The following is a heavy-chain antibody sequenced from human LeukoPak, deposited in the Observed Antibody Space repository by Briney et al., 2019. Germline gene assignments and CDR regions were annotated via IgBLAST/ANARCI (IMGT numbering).Heavy chain of an antibody. CDR2: INAGNGNT. V-gene: IGHV1-3*01. J-gene: IGHJ4*02. D-gene: IGHD5-12*01. CDR1: GYTFTSYA. Sequence: GASVKVSCKAPGYTFTSYAMHWVRQAPGQRLEWRGWINAGNGNTKYSQKFQGRVTITRDTSASTAYMELSSLRSEDTAVYYCARGAAVATTPFDYWGQGTLVAVSS. CDR3: ARGAAVATTPFDY.